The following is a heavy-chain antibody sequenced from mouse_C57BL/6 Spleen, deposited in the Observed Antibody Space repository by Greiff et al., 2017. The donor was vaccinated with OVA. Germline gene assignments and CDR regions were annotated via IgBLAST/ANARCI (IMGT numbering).Heavy chain of an antibody. CDR1: GFTFSDYG. D-gene: IGHD2-1*01. V-gene: IGHV5-17*01. J-gene: IGHJ3*01. CDR2: ISSGSGTI. CDR3: ARLYSRFAY. Sequence: EVQRVESGGGLVKPGGSLTLSCAASGFTFSDYGMHWVRQAPEKGLEWVAYISSGSGTIYYADTVKGRFTLSRDNAKNTLFLQMSSLTSEDTAMYYCARLYSRFAYWGQGTLVTVSA.